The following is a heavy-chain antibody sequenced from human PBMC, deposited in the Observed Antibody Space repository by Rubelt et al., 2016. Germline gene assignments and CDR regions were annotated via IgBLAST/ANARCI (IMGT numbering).Heavy chain of an antibody. J-gene: IGHJ4*02. Sequence: RLSCAASGFTFSSYGMHWVHQAPGKGLEWVGRIKSKTDGGTTDYAAPVKGRFTISRDDSKNTLYLQMNSLKTEDTAVYYCTSLIAARRWGQGTLVTVSS. D-gene: IGHD6-6*01. V-gene: IGHV3-15*01. CDR3: TSLIAARR. CDR2: IKSKTDGGTT. CDR1: GFTFSSYG.